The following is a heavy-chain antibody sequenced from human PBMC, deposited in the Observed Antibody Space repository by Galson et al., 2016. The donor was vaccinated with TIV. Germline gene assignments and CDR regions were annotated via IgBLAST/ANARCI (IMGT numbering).Heavy chain of an antibody. Sequence: PRLSCAASGFTFDDYAMHWVRQAPGQGLEWVSGIRWNSGNIGYGDPVKGRFPISRDNAKNSLYLQMNSLRAEDTALYYCARGDYFDNSGYSDYWGQGTLVTV. CDR2: IRWNSGNI. J-gene: IGHJ4*02. V-gene: IGHV3-9*01. CDR1: GFTFDDYA. D-gene: IGHD3-22*01. CDR3: ARGDYFDNSGYSDY.